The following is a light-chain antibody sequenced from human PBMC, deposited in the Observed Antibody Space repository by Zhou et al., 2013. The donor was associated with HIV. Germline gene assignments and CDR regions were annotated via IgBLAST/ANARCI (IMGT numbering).Light chain of an antibody. CDR1: QAIRNE. V-gene: IGKV1-6*01. J-gene: IGKJ1*01. CDR3: LQDSNYPRT. Sequence: AIQMTQYPSSLSASVGDTITITCRASQAIRNELGWYQQRPGRAPKLLIYAASTSQSGVPSRFTGSGSGTDFTLTISSLHPEDIATYYCLQDSNYPRTFGQGTRVEIK. CDR2: AAS.